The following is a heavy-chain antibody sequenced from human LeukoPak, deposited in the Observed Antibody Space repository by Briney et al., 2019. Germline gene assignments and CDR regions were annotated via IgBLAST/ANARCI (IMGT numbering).Heavy chain of an antibody. D-gene: IGHD2-15*01. CDR2: INPNSGGT. CDR1: GYTFTGYY. J-gene: IGHJ4*02. V-gene: IGHV1-2*02. CDR3: ASVVVVAATQNYFDY. Sequence: ASVKVSCNASGYTFTGYYMHWVRQAPGQGLEWMGWINPNSGGTNYAQKFQGRVTMTRDTSISTAYMELSRLRSDDTAVYYCASVVVVAATQNYFDYWGQGTLVTVSS.